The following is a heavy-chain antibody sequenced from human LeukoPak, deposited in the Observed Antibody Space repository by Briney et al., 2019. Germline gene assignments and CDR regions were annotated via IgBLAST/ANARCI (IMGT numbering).Heavy chain of an antibody. CDR3: AIGDSGRPFDY. D-gene: IGHD5-12*01. CDR2: ISSRSSYI. J-gene: IGHJ4*02. V-gene: IGHV3-21*01. Sequence: GGSLRLSCAASGFTFSSYSMNWVRQAPGKGLEWVSSISSRSSYIYYADSVKGRFTISRDNAKNSLYLQMNSLRAEDTAVYYCAIGDSGRPFDYWGQGTLVTVSS. CDR1: GFTFSSYS.